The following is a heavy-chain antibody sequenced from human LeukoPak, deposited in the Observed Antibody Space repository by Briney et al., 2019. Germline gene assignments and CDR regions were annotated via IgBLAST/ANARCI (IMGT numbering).Heavy chain of an antibody. V-gene: IGHV3-21*01. CDR2: ISSSSSYI. Sequence: GGSLRLSCAASGFTFSSYSMNWVRQAPGKGLEWVSSISSSSSYIYYADSVKGRFTISRDNAKNSLYLQMNSLRAEDTAVYYCAKDQDTYYDILTGPFDYWGQGTLVTVSS. CDR1: GFTFSSYS. D-gene: IGHD3-9*01. J-gene: IGHJ4*02. CDR3: AKDQDTYYDILTGPFDY.